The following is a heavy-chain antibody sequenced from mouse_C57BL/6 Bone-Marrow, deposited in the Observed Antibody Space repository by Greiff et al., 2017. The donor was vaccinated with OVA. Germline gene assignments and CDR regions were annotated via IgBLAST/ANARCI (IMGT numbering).Heavy chain of an antibody. D-gene: IGHD1-2*01. V-gene: IGHV14-3*01. Sequence: VQLQQSVAELVRPGASVKLSCTASGFNIKNTYMHWVKQRPEQGLEWIGRIEPANGNSKYDPTFQGKATITADTSSNTAYLQLSSLTSEDAAIYYCASLRRWYFDVWGTGTTVTVSS. CDR3: ASLRRWYFDV. CDR2: IEPANGNS. J-gene: IGHJ1*03. CDR1: GFNIKNTY.